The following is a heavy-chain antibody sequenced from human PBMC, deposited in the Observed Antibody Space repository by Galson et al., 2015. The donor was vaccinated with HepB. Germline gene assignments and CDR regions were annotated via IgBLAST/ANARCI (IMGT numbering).Heavy chain of an antibody. CDR3: ARSPSIASTLWTFDI. CDR1: GGSISRYY. J-gene: IGHJ3*02. CDR2: IYYSGGA. Sequence: LSLTCTVSGGSISRYYWSWIRQPPGKGLQWIGYIYYSGGANYNPSLQSRVTISVDTSKNQFSRNLSSVVAADTALYYCARSPSIASTLWTFDIWGQGTMVAVSS. D-gene: IGHD2-15*01. V-gene: IGHV4-59*01.